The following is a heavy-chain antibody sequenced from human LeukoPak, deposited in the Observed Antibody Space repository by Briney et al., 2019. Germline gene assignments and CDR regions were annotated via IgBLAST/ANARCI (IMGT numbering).Heavy chain of an antibody. D-gene: IGHD1-26*01. Sequence: SETLSLTCTVSGVSVSSGIHYWSWIRQPPGKGLEWIGCIYYSGSTTYNPSLKSRVTISVDTSKNQFSLKLSSMTAADTAVYYCASYSIVGASSWFDPWGQGTLVTVSS. CDR2: IYYSGST. CDR1: GVSVSSGIHY. CDR3: ASYSIVGASSWFDP. J-gene: IGHJ5*02. V-gene: IGHV4-61*01.